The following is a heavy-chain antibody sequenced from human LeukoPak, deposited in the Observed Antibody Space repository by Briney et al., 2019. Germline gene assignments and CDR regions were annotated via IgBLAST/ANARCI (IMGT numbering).Heavy chain of an antibody. Sequence: GGSLRLSCAASGFTFSSYWMHWVRQAPGKGLEWVSRIKGDGTITSYADSVKGRFTISRDNARNTLHLQMNSLRPDDTAVYYCARDSAPYSFGGVIAYWGQGTLVTVSS. J-gene: IGHJ4*02. CDR2: IKGDGTIT. CDR1: GFTFSSYW. V-gene: IGHV3-74*01. D-gene: IGHD3-16*02. CDR3: ARDSAPYSFGGVIAY.